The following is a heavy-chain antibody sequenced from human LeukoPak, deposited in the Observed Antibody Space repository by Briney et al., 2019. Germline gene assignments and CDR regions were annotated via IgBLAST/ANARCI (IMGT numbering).Heavy chain of an antibody. D-gene: IGHD3-22*01. CDR2: ISYDGSNK. Sequence: GGSLRLSCAASGFTFSSYAMHWVRQAPGKGPEWVAVISYDGSNKYYADSVKGRFTISRDNSKNTLYLQMNSLRAEDTAVYYCASRDYYDSSGFDYWGQGTLVTVSS. J-gene: IGHJ4*02. CDR1: GFTFSSYA. CDR3: ASRDYYDSSGFDY. V-gene: IGHV3-30-3*01.